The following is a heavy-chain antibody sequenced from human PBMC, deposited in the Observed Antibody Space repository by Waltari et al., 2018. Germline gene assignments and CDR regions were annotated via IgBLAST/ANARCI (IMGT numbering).Heavy chain of an antibody. V-gene: IGHV4-38-2*01. CDR1: GYSISSGYY. CDR3: ALYAVAGTGYFDY. Sequence: QVQLQESGPGLVKPSETLSLTCAVSGYSISSGYYWGWIRQPPGKGLEWIGSIYHSGSTYYNPSLKSRVTISVDTSKNQFSLKLSSVTAADTAVYYCALYAVAGTGYFDYWGQGTLVTVSS. CDR2: IYHSGST. D-gene: IGHD6-19*01. J-gene: IGHJ4*02.